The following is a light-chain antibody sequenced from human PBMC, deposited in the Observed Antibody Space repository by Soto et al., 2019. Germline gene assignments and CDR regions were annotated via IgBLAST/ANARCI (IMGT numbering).Light chain of an antibody. CDR3: QQYFEWPPMT. J-gene: IGKJ1*01. V-gene: IGKV3-15*01. CDR1: ETVATN. Sequence: EVVMTQSPATLSVSPGERATLSCRASETVATNLAWYQQKPGQAPRLLISGASTRAAGISDRFRGSGSGTEFTLPISSLRSEDSAIYYCQQYFEWPPMTFGQGTKV. CDR2: GAS.